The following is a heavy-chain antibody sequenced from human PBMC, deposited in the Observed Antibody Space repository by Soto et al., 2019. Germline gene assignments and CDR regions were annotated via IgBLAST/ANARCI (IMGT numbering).Heavy chain of an antibody. CDR2: INHSGSS. V-gene: IGHV4-34*01. CDR1: GGSFSGYY. Sequence: NPSETLSLTCAVYGGSFSGYYWSWIRQPPGEGLEWIGEINHSGSSDYHPSLKSRVTISVDTSTNQFSLKLSSVTAADTAVYYCARGRSRSIGSRLFYYYGMDVWGQGTTVTVSS. CDR3: ARGRSRSIGSRLFYYYGMDV. J-gene: IGHJ6*02. D-gene: IGHD3-22*01.